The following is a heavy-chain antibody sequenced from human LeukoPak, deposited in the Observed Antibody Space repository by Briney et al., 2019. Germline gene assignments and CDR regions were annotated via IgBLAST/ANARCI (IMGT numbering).Heavy chain of an antibody. J-gene: IGHJ3*02. CDR2: INHSGST. D-gene: IGHD1-26*01. CDR3: ARRDWWELLLAFDAFDI. V-gene: IGHV4-34*01. CDR1: GGSFSGYY. Sequence: SETLSLTCAVYGGSFSGYYWSWIRQPPGKGLEWIGEINHSGSTNYNPSLKSRVTISVDTSKNQFSLKLSSVTAADTAVYYCARRDWWELLLAFDAFDIWGQGTMVTVSS.